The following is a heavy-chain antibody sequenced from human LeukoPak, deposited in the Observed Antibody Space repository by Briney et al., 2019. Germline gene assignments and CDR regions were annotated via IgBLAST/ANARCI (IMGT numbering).Heavy chain of an antibody. CDR3: ARHPGIAGYSSSWYFLYYYYYMDV. V-gene: IGHV4-39*01. CDR1: GGSISSSSYY. D-gene: IGHD6-13*01. Sequence: SETLSLTCTVSGGSISSSSYYWGWIRQPPGKGLEWIGSIYYSGSTYYNPSLKSRVTISVDTSKNQFSLKLSSLTAADTAVYYCARHPGIAGYSSSWYFLYYYYYMDVWGKGTTVTISS. J-gene: IGHJ6*03. CDR2: IYYSGST.